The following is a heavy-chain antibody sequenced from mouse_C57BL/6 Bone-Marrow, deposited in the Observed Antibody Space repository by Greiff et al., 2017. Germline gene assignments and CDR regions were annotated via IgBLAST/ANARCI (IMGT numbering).Heavy chain of an antibody. V-gene: IGHV7-3*01. D-gene: IGHD2-2*01. CDR1: GFTFTDYY. J-gene: IGHJ4*01. Sequence: EVQLQESGGGLVQPGGSLSLSCAASGFTFTDYYMSWVRQPPGKALEWLGFIRNKANGYTTEYSASVKGRFTISRDNSQSILYLQMNALRAEDSATYYCARYSLYYGSFYAMDYWGQGTSVTVSS. CDR3: ARYSLYYGSFYAMDY. CDR2: IRNKANGYTT.